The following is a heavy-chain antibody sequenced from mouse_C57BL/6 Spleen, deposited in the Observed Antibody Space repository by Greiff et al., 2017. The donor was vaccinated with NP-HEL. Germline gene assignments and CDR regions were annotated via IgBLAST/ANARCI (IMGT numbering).Heavy chain of an antibody. Sequence: EVQRVESGGDLVKPGGSLKLSCAASGFTFSSYGMSWVRQTPDKRLEWVATISSGGSYTYYPDSVKGRFTISRDNAKNTLYLQMSSLKSEDTAMYYCARHVWDEDYYAMDYWGQGTSVTVSS. CDR3: ARHVWDEDYYAMDY. J-gene: IGHJ4*01. CDR1: GFTFSSYG. V-gene: IGHV5-6*01. D-gene: IGHD4-1*01. CDR2: ISSGGSYT.